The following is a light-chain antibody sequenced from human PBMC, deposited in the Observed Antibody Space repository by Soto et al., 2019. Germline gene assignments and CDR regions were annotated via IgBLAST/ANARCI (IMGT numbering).Light chain of an antibody. V-gene: IGKV1-33*01. CDR2: DAS. CDR1: QDISNY. CDR3: QQYDNLTFT. J-gene: IGKJ3*01. Sequence: DIQMTQSPSSLSASVGDRVTITCQASQDISNYLNWYQQKLGKAPKLLIYDASNLETGVPSRFSGSGAGTHFTFTISSLQPEDIATYYCQQYDNLTFTFGPGTKVDIK.